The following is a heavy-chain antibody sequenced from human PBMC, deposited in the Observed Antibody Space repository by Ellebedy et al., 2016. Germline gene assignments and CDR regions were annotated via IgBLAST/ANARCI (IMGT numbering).Heavy chain of an antibody. Sequence: GESLKISXAASGFTFSSYWMSWVRQAPGKGLEWVANIKQDGSEKYYVDSVKGRFTISRDNAKNSLYLQMNSLRAEDTAVYYCARRLQFVYFDYWGQGTLVTVSS. CDR3: ARRLQFVYFDY. J-gene: IGHJ4*02. CDR1: GFTFSSYW. CDR2: IKQDGSEK. V-gene: IGHV3-7*04. D-gene: IGHD5-24*01.